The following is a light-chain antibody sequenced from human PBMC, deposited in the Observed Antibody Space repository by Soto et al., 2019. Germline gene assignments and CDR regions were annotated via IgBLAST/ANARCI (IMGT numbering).Light chain of an antibody. J-gene: IGLJ1*01. CDR1: SSDVGGYNY. CDR3: SSFTGASTI. Sequence: QSVLTQPPSASGSPGQSVTISRTGTSSDVGGYNYVSWYQQHPGKAPKLVIYDVTKRPSGVPDRFSGSKSGNTASLTVSGLQAEDEADYYCSSFTGASTIFGTGTKVTVL. V-gene: IGLV2-8*01. CDR2: DVT.